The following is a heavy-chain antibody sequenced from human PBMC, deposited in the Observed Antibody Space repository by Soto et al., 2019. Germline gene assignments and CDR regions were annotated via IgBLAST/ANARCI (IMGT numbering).Heavy chain of an antibody. D-gene: IGHD6-6*01. CDR1: GYTFITYF. J-gene: IGHJ5*02. Sequence: ASVKVSCKASGYTFITYFMHWVRQAPGQGLEWMGVINPSRGTTPYAQKFQDRVTMTRDTSASTVYMELSSLRSEDTAMYYCARSYISSSYWFDPWGQGTLVTAPQ. CDR2: INPSRGTT. CDR3: ARSYISSSYWFDP. V-gene: IGHV1-46*03.